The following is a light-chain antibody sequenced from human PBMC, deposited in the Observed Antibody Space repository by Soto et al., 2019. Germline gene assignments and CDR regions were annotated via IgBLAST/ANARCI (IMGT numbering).Light chain of an antibody. V-gene: IGLV1-44*01. J-gene: IGLJ2*01. CDR1: SSNIGSNT. CDR3: AVWDDSLNGVV. Sequence: QPVLTQPPSASGTPEQRVTISCSGSSSNIGSNTVNWYQQLPGTAPKLFIYSNNQRPSGVPDRFSGSKSGTSASLAISGLQSEDEADYYCAVWDDSLNGVVFGGGTKLTVL. CDR2: SNN.